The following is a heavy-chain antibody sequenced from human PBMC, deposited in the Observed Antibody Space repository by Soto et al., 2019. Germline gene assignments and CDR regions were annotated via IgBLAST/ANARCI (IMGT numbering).Heavy chain of an antibody. CDR1: GYRFSSSR. CDR3: ARHWPQQPLDP. J-gene: IGHJ5*02. V-gene: IGHV5-51*01. CDR2: IYPDDSDT. D-gene: IGHD6-13*01. Sequence: PGESLKISCQGTGYRFSSSRIVWVRQMPGKGLEWMGIIYPDDSDTRYNPSFQGHVTISADKSISTAYLQWSSLKASDTAMYYCARHWPQQPLDPWGQGTLVTVSS.